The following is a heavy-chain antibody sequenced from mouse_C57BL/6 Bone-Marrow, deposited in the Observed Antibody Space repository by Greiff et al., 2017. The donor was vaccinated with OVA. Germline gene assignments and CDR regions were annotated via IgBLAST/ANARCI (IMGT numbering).Heavy chain of an antibody. J-gene: IGHJ4*01. V-gene: IGHV1-74*01. Sequence: VKLQQPGAELVKPGASVKVSCKASGYTFTSYWMHWVRQRPGQGLEWIGRIHPSDSDTNYIQQFKGKATLTVDKSSSTAYMQLSSLTSEDSAVYYCAINYADYVMDYWGQGTSVTVSS. CDR3: AINYADYVMDY. CDR1: GYTFTSYW. D-gene: IGHD1-1*01. CDR2: IHPSDSDT.